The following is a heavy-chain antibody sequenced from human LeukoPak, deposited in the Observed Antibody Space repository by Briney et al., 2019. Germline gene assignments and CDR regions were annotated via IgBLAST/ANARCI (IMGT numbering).Heavy chain of an antibody. V-gene: IGHV3-48*02. J-gene: IGHJ4*02. CDR1: GFTFSSYS. D-gene: IGHD3-22*01. CDR2: TSGRTGTM. Sequence: GGSLRLSCAAAGFTFSSYSMNWVRQAPRKGLEWISYTSGRTGTMYYADSVQGRFTISRDNAKNSLYLQLNSLRDEDTAVYYCARDRSPYTTSAYYLDYWGQGTLVTVSS. CDR3: ARDRSPYTTSAYYLDY.